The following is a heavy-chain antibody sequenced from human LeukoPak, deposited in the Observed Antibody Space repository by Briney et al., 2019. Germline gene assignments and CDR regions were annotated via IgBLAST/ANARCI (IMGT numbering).Heavy chain of an antibody. CDR3: ARARGDRSGYYRY. V-gene: IGHV1-18*01. J-gene: IGHJ4*02. CDR2: ISAYDGNT. D-gene: IGHD3-22*01. Sequence: GASVKLSCKTSGYTFTKYGISWGRQAPGQGPEWMGWISAYDGNTIYAQKLQDRLTLTTDTSTDTAHMELRSLRSDDTAVYFCARARGDRSGYYRYWGQGTLVTVSS. CDR1: GYTFTKYG.